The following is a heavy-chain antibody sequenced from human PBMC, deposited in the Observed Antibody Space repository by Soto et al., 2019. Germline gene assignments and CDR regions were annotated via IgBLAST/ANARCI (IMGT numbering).Heavy chain of an antibody. V-gene: IGHV5-10-1*01. CDR3: ASRFTTFSV. CDR1: RYSLTNYR. J-gene: IGHJ6*02. D-gene: IGHD3-16*01. Sequence: GECLKIYCRRSRYSLTNYRSSWVRQMPGKGLEWMGRIDPSDSYTNYSPSLQGHVTISADKSISTTYLQWSSLKASDTAMYYCASRFTTFSVWGQGTTVPVSS. CDR2: IDPSDSYT.